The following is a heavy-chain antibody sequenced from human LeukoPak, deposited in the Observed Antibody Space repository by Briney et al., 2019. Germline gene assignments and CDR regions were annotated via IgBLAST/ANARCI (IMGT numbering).Heavy chain of an antibody. CDR3: ARDSGGSPVDYFDY. Sequence: GGSLRLSCAASGFTFSSYWMSWVRQAPGKGLEWVANIKQDGSEKYYVDSVKGRFTISRDNAKNSLYLQTNSLRAEDTAVYYCARDSGGSPVDYFDYWGQGTLVTVSS. CDR2: IKQDGSEK. D-gene: IGHD1-26*01. CDR1: GFTFSSYW. V-gene: IGHV3-7*01. J-gene: IGHJ4*02.